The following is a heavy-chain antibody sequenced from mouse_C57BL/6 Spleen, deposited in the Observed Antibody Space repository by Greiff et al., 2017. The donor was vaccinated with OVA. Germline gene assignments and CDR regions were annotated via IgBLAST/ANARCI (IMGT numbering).Heavy chain of an antibody. CDR1: GYTFTSYW. V-gene: IGHV1-72*01. D-gene: IGHD2-4*01. CDR3: ASQEGIYYDYDGGFDY. Sequence: VQLQQPGAELVKPGASVKLSCKASGYTFTSYWMHWVKQRPGRGLEWIGRIDPNSGGTKYNEKFKSKATLTVDKPSSTAYMRLSSLTSEDSAVYYCASQEGIYYDYDGGFDYWGQGTTLTVSS. J-gene: IGHJ2*01. CDR2: IDPNSGGT.